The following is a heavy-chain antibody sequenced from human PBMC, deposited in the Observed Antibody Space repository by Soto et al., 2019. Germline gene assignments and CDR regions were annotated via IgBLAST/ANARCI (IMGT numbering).Heavy chain of an antibody. CDR1: GYSISAYY. CDR2: IDPKNGGT. Sequence: QVQLVQSGTEVNKPGASVKVSCQASGYSISAYYIHWVRQAPGQGLEWMGWIDPKNGGTVSAQKFQGRLTMTRDTSISTVYMDLSGLTSDDTALYYCGRDDYGIFPYWGQGSLVTVSS. D-gene: IGHD3-10*01. V-gene: IGHV1-2*02. CDR3: GRDDYGIFPY. J-gene: IGHJ4*02.